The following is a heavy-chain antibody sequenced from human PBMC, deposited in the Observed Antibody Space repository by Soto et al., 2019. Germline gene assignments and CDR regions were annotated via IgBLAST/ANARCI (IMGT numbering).Heavy chain of an antibody. V-gene: IGHV3-21*01. D-gene: IGHD1-26*01. CDR1: GFTFSTYT. J-gene: IGHJ4*02. Sequence: EVQVVESGGGLVKPGGSLRLSCVFSGFTFSTYTMNWVRQAPGKGLEWVSSINGRSNYVYYADSVKGRFTISRDNAKNSLYLQMNRLRAEDTAIFYCAREDGVVGSSSAFDHWGLGTLVTVSS. CDR2: INGRSNYV. CDR3: AREDGVVGSSSAFDH.